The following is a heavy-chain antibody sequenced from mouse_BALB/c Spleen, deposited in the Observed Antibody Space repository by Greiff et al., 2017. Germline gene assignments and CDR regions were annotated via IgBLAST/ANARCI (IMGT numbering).Heavy chain of an antibody. CDR3: ARGRGTTRGSWDY. V-gene: IGHV5-6-3*01. Sequence: EVKLVESGGGLVQPGGSLKLSCAASGFTFSSYGMSWVRQTPDKRLELVATINSNGGSTYYPDSVKGRFTISRDNAKNTLYLQMSSLRSEDTAMYYCARGRGTTRGSWDYWGQGTTLTVSS. D-gene: IGHD1-1*01. J-gene: IGHJ2*01. CDR2: INSNGGST. CDR1: GFTFSSYG.